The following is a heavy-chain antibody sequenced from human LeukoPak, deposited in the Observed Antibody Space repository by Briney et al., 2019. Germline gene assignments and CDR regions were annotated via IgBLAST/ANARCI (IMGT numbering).Heavy chain of an antibody. CDR2: IYSGGST. CDR1: GFTVSSNY. Sequence: GGSLRLSCAASGFTVSSNYMSWVRQAPGKGLEWVAVIYSGGSTYYAGSVKGRFTISRDNSKNTLYLQMNSLRAKDTAVYYCARDGSTLDAFDIWGQGTMVTVSS. J-gene: IGHJ3*02. V-gene: IGHV3-66*02. CDR3: ARDGSTLDAFDI. D-gene: IGHD5-24*01.